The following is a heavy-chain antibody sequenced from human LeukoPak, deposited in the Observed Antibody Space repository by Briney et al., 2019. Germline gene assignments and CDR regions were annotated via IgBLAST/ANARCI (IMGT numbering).Heavy chain of an antibody. Sequence: GESLKISCKASGYKFTSPWIAWLRQMPGKGLEWMAIIYLDDSDTRYSPSFQGQVTISADKSISSAYLQWSSLKTSDTATYYCARHYYGLDVWGQGTTVTVSS. V-gene: IGHV5-51*01. CDR1: GYKFTSPW. CDR3: ARHYYGLDV. CDR2: IYLDDSDT. J-gene: IGHJ6*02.